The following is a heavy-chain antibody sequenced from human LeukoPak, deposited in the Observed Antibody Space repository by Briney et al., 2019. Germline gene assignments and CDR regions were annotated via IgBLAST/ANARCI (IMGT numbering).Heavy chain of an antibody. D-gene: IGHD6-13*01. CDR1: VYTFTSYY. J-gene: IGHJ4*02. V-gene: IGHV1-46*01. CDR3: ARLGIAAAGTASDPG. Sequence: ASVKVSCMASVYTFTSYYMHWVRPAPGQGLEWVGIINPRCGSTSYAQKFQGRVTMTRDTSTSTVYMELRSLRSDDTAVYYCARLGIAAAGTASDPGWGQGTLVTVS. CDR2: INPRCGST.